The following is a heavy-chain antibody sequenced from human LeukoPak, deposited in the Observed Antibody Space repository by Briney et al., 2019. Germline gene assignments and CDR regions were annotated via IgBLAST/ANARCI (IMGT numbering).Heavy chain of an antibody. D-gene: IGHD1-26*01. Sequence: GGSLRLSCAASGFTFSNYWMHWVRQAPGKGLVWVSRINSDGSSTSYADSVKGRFTISRDNAKNALYLQMNSLRAEDTAVYYCARVSSGSYFGYYYYYMDVWGKGTTVTVSS. CDR2: INSDGSST. CDR1: GFTFSNYW. V-gene: IGHV3-74*01. CDR3: ARVSSGSYFGYYYYYMDV. J-gene: IGHJ6*03.